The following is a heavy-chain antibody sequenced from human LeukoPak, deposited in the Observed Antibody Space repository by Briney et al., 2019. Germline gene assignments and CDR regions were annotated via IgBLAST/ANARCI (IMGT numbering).Heavy chain of an antibody. Sequence: ASVKVSCKASGYTFTGYYMHWVRQAPGQGLEWMGWINPHSGGTNYAQKFQDRVTMTRDTSIGTAYMELSRLRSDDTAVYFCARGNDYYDSSGPIDYWGQGTLVTVSS. CDR2: INPHSGGT. D-gene: IGHD3-22*01. CDR3: ARGNDYYDSSGPIDY. J-gene: IGHJ4*02. V-gene: IGHV1-2*02. CDR1: GYTFTGYY.